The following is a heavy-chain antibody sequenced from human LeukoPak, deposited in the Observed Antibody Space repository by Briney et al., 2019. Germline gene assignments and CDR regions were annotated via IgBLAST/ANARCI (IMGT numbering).Heavy chain of an antibody. CDR3: ARVVVTPRGYYFDY. Sequence: PSETLSLTCTVSNGFISSSGFYWGWIRQPPGKGLEWIGRIYTSGSTNYNPSLKSRVTMSVDTSRNQFSLKLSSVTAADTAVYYCARVVVTPRGYYFDYWGQGTLVTVSS. V-gene: IGHV4-61*05. D-gene: IGHD4-23*01. CDR2: IYTSGST. CDR1: NGFISSSGFY. J-gene: IGHJ4*02.